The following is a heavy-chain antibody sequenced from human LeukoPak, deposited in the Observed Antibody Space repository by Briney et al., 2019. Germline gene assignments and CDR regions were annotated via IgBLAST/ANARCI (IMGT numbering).Heavy chain of an antibody. D-gene: IGHD3-10*01. J-gene: IGHJ5*02. CDR1: GFTFTSSA. CDR2: IVVGSGNT. Sequence: SVTVSCKASGFTFTSSAMQWVRQARGQRLAWIGWIVVGSGNTNYAQKFQERVTITRDMSTSTTYMELSSLRSEDTAVYYCGADLTMVRGVPRWFDPWGQGTLVTVSS. V-gene: IGHV1-58*02. CDR3: GADLTMVRGVPRWFDP.